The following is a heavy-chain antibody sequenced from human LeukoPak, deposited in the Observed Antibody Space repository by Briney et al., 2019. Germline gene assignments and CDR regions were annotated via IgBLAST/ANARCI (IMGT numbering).Heavy chain of an antibody. Sequence: GGSLRLSCAASGFTFSSYAIHWVRQAPGKGLEWVAVISYDGSNKYYADSVKGRFTISRDNSKNTLYLQMNSLRAEDTAVYYCAKVGPGCSSTSCYPGYWGQGTLVTVSS. V-gene: IGHV3-30-3*01. D-gene: IGHD2-2*01. CDR1: GFTFSSYA. CDR2: ISYDGSNK. CDR3: AKVGPGCSSTSCYPGY. J-gene: IGHJ4*02.